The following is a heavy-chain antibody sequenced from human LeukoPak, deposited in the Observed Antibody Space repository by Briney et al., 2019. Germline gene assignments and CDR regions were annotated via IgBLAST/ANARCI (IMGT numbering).Heavy chain of an antibody. CDR3: ARDQPRPDYYYYYGMDV. CDR2: IIPILGIA. CDR1: GGTFSSYA. V-gene: IGHV1-69*04. D-gene: IGHD6-6*01. J-gene: IGHJ6*02. Sequence: GASVKVSCKASGGTFSSYAISWVRQAPGQGLEWMGRIIPILGIANYAQKFQGRVTITADKSTSTAYMELSSLRSEDTAVYYCARDQPRPDYYYYYGMDVWGQGTTVTVSS.